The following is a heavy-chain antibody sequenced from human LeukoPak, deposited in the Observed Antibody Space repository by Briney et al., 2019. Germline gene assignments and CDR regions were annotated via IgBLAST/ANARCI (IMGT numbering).Heavy chain of an antibody. Sequence: PSETLSLTCAVYGGSFSGYYWSWIRQPPGKGLECIGEINHSGSTNYNPSLKSRVTISVDTSKNQFSLKLSSVTAADTAVYYCARWEGGSYYDFDYCGQGTLVTVSS. D-gene: IGHD1-26*01. V-gene: IGHV4-34*01. CDR2: INHSGST. CDR1: GGSFSGYY. CDR3: ARWEGGSYYDFDY. J-gene: IGHJ4*02.